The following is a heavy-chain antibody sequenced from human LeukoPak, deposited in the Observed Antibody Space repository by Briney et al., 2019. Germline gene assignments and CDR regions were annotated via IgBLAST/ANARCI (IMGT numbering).Heavy chain of an antibody. D-gene: IGHD2-8*02. CDR3: ARLAGSIWYYFDL. Sequence: SETLSLTCTVSGGSISSYYWSWMRQSPGKGLEWIGYVYFSGNPQYNPSLRGRLTLSLETSKNRVSLRLTSVTAADTAVYFCARLAGSIWYYFDLWGQGTLVTVSS. V-gene: IGHV4-59*08. CDR2: VYFSGNP. CDR1: GGSISSYY. J-gene: IGHJ4*02.